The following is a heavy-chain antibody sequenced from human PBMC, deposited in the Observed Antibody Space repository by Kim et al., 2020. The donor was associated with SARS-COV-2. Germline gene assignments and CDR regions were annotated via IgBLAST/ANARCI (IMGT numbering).Heavy chain of an antibody. J-gene: IGHJ6*02. V-gene: IGHV4-59*01. CDR1: GGSISSYY. D-gene: IGHD5-18*01. Sequence: SETLSLTCTVSGGSISSYYWSWIRQPPGKGLEWIGYIYYSGSTNYNPSLKSRVTISVDTSKSQFSLKLSSVTAADTAVYYCARTNHLSPGQLWYKNYYYYYGMDVWGQGTTVTVSS. CDR3: ARTNHLSPGQLWYKNYYYYYGMDV. CDR2: IYYSGST.